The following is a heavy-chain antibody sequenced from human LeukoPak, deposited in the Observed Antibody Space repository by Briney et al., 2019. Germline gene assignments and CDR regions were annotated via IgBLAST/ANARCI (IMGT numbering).Heavy chain of an antibody. V-gene: IGHV5-51*01. CDR3: ARRPSYDFWSGYYGVDGFDI. CDR1: GYSFTSYW. D-gene: IGHD3-3*01. CDR2: IYPGDSDT. J-gene: IGHJ3*02. Sequence: GESLKISCKGSGYSFTSYWIGWVRQMPGKGLEWMGIIYPGDSDTRYSPSFQGQVTISADKSISTAYLQWSSLKASDTAMYYCARRPSYDFWSGYYGVDGFDIWGQGTMVTVSS.